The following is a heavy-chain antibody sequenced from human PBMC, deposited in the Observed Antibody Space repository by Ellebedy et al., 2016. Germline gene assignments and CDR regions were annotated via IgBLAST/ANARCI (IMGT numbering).Heavy chain of an antibody. J-gene: IGHJ4*02. CDR1: GIPFSSDS. CDR2: ISFDGSLK. Sequence: GGSLRLSCAASGIPFSSDSLHWVRQAPGKGLEWVSVISFDGSLKFYADSVKGRFTISRDNSKNTLYLQMDSLRAEDTAVYYCATEIGHRNYFEHWGQGTPVTVSS. V-gene: IGHV3-30*04. CDR3: ATEIGHRNYFEH. D-gene: IGHD3-22*01.